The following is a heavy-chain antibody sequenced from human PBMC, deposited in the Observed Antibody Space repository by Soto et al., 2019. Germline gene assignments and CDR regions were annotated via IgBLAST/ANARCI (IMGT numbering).Heavy chain of an antibody. CDR3: ARPRDTAMVSTWNY. D-gene: IGHD5-18*01. CDR2: INKNGGEK. J-gene: IGHJ4*02. Sequence: VGSLRLSCAASGFTFSSYSMSWVRQAPGKGLEWVANINKNGGEKYYVDSVKGRFTISRDNAKNSLYLQMNSLRAEDTAVYYCARPRDTAMVSTWNYWGQGTLVTVSS. V-gene: IGHV3-7*03. CDR1: GFTFSSYS.